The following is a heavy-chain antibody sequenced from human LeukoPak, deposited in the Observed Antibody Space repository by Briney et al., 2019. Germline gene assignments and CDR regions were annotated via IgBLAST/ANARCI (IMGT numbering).Heavy chain of an antibody. Sequence: PGGSLRLSCAASRFIFSNAWMNWVRQAPGKGLEWAGRIKSKINGETTDYAAPVKGRFTISRDDSNKMVYLQMNSLKIEDTAVYYCAIDEPNYAPYDFDYWGQGALVTVSS. V-gene: IGHV3-15*01. J-gene: IGHJ4*02. CDR2: IKSKINGETT. D-gene: IGHD4/OR15-4a*01. CDR3: AIDEPNYAPYDFDY. CDR1: RFIFSNAW.